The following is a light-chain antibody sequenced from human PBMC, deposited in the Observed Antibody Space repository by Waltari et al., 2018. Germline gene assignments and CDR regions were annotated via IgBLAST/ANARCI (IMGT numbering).Light chain of an antibody. CDR1: QSITSY. J-gene: IGKJ5*01. V-gene: IGKV1-39*01. CDR2: GAS. CDR3: QQSYTTPIT. Sequence: DIQMTQSPSSLSASVGDRVTITCRTSQSITSYLNWYQQKPGKDPKLLIYGASSLQSGVPSRFRGSGSGTDFTLTISSLHPEDFATYYCQQSYTTPITFGQGTRLEIK.